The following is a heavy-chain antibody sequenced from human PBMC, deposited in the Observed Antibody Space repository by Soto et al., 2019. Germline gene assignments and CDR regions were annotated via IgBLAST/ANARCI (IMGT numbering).Heavy chain of an antibody. Sequence: KASETLSLTCTVSGESVGSASYYWSWIRQPPGKGLEWIGYVYYNGNTNYNASFKRRLAISVDTSKNQFSLRLRSVTAADPAVYSFARSVASGGDFWSGYYGHYSYYGMDVWGQGPTVTVSS. CDR1: GESVGSASYY. CDR2: VYYNGNT. J-gene: IGHJ6*02. V-gene: IGHV4-61*01. D-gene: IGHD3-3*01. CDR3: ARSVASGGDFWSGYYGHYSYYGMDV.